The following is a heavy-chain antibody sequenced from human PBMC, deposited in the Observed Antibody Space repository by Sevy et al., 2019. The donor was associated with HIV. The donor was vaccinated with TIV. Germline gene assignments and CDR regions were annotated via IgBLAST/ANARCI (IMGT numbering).Heavy chain of an antibody. CDR2: ISSSSSYI. J-gene: IGHJ4*02. CDR3: AYGRGVTFGGVIGPLDY. Sequence: GGSLRLSCAASGFIFSNYTMNWVRQTPGKGLEWVSSISSSSSYIYYADSLKGRFTISRDKAKDSLYLQMNSLRAEDTGVYYCAYGRGVTFGGVIGPLDYWGQGTLVTVSS. CDR1: GFIFSNYT. D-gene: IGHD3-16*01. V-gene: IGHV3-21*06.